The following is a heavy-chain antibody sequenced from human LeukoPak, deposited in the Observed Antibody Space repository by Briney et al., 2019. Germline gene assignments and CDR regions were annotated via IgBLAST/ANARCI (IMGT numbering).Heavy chain of an antibody. CDR3: VRDGQGSTPLDY. D-gene: IGHD2-15*01. Sequence: GGSLRLSCAASGFTFTSYWMHWVRQAPGKGLVWLSRINTDGTITSYADSLEGRFTISRDNAKNTLYLQMNSLRAEDTAVYFCVRDGQGSTPLDYWGQGTLVTVSS. V-gene: IGHV3-74*01. J-gene: IGHJ4*02. CDR2: INTDGTIT. CDR1: GFTFTSYW.